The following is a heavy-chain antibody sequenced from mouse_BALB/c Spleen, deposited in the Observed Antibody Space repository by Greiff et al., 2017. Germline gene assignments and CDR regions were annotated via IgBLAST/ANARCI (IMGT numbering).Heavy chain of an antibody. CDR2: IWGDGST. CDR3: ARDQGYDYDGFAY. J-gene: IGHJ3*01. V-gene: IGHV2-6-7*01. CDR1: GFSLTGYG. D-gene: IGHD2-4*01. Sequence: QVQLKQSGPGLVAPSQSLSITCTVSGFSLTGYGVNWVRQPPGKGLEWLGMIWGDGSTDYNSALKSRLSISKDNSKSQVFLKMNSLQTDDTARYYCARDQGYDYDGFAYWGQGTLVTVSA.